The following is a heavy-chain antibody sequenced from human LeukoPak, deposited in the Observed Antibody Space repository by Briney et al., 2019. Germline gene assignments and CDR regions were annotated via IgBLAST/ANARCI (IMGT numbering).Heavy chain of an antibody. V-gene: IGHV4-34*01. J-gene: IGHJ4*02. Sequence: SETLSLTCAVYGGSFSGYYRSWIRQPPGKGLEWIGEINHSGSTNYNPSLKSRVTISVDTSKNQFSLKLSSVTAADTAVYYCARGRRAARDFDYWGQGTLVTVSS. CDR3: ARGRRAARDFDY. D-gene: IGHD6-6*01. CDR2: INHSGST. CDR1: GGSFSGYY.